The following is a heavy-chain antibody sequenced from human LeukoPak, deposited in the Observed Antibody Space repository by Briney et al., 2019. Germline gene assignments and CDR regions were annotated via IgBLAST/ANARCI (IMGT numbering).Heavy chain of an antibody. D-gene: IGHD2-15*01. CDR3: ARASTGAAVNWFFDL. CDR1: GFTFSSYA. CDR2: TSSDGSNK. Sequence: PGGSLRLSCAASGFTFSSYAIHWVRQAPGKGLEWVALTSSDGSNKKYADSVKGRFTISRDNSKNTLYLQMNSLRTEDTAVYYCARASTGAAVNWFFDLWGRGTLATVSS. J-gene: IGHJ2*01. V-gene: IGHV3-30*04.